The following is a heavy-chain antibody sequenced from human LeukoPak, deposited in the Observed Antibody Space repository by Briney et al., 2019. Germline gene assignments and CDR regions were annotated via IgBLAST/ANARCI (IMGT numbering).Heavy chain of an antibody. V-gene: IGHV3-53*05. CDR1: GFTVSSNY. CDR3: ANSYGSGSYTLPFDP. J-gene: IGHJ5*02. D-gene: IGHD3-10*01. Sequence: GGSLRLSCAASGFTVSSNYMSWVRQAPGKGLEWVSVIYSGGSTYYADSVKGRFTISRDNSKNTLYLQMNSLRAEDTAVYYCANSYGSGSYTLPFDPWGQGTLVTVSS. CDR2: IYSGGST.